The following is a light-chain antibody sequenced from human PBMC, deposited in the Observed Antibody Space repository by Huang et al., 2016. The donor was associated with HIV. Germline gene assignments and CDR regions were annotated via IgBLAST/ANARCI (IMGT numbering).Light chain of an antibody. CDR1: QTINNN. J-gene: IGKJ2*01. Sequence: EVMMTQSPATLSVSPRERTNMSCRASQTINNNLAWFQQKPGQSPSHLIYGASARAAGIPDRFSGSGSGTEFTLTISSAQSEDFTLYYCQQYSIWPYTFGQGTKLEMK. V-gene: IGKV3-15*01. CDR3: QQYSIWPYT. CDR2: GAS.